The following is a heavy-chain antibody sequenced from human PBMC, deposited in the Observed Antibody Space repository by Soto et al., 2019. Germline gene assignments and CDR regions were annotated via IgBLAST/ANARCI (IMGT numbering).Heavy chain of an antibody. J-gene: IGHJ4*02. CDR2: MYNTGST. CDR3: AREGNLGRWIQPLES. D-gene: IGHD2-2*03. V-gene: IGHV4-59*01. Sequence: SETLSLTCTVSGGSISGYYWSWIRQPPGKGLEWIGYMYNTGSTVYNPSFKSRVTISVDTSKNHFSLKLISVTTADTAVYFCAREGNLGRWIQPLESWGQGTLVTVSS. CDR1: GGSISGYY.